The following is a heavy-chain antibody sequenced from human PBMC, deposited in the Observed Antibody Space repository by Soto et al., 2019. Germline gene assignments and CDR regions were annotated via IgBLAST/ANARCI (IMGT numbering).Heavy chain of an antibody. CDR2: VYYSDGT. Sequence: ETLSLTCTVTGGSIGSYYWSWIRQSPGRGLEWIGCVYYSDGTNYNPSLKSRATMSMDKSNNQFSLRLRSVTAADTAVYYCARTESSSWSFFYYGMDVWGQGTTVTVSS. CDR1: GGSIGSYY. J-gene: IGHJ6*02. CDR3: ARTESSSWSFFYYGMDV. D-gene: IGHD6-13*01. V-gene: IGHV4-59*01.